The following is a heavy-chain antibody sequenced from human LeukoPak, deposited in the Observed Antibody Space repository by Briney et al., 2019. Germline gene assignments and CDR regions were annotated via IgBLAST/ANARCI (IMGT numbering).Heavy chain of an antibody. V-gene: IGHV1-18*01. Sequence: ASVKVSCKASGYTFTSYGLNWVRQAPGQGLEWMGWISTYKADTNYAQKFQGRVTVTTDTSTNTAYMELRSLTSDDTAMYYCARSYSSRTSSDYWGQGTLVTVSS. CDR1: GYTFTSYG. CDR3: ARSYSSRTSSDY. CDR2: ISTYKADT. D-gene: IGHD2-2*01. J-gene: IGHJ4*02.